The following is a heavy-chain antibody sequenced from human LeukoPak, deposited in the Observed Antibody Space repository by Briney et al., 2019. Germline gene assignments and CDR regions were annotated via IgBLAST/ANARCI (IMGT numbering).Heavy chain of an antibody. CDR2: IYYSGST. Sequence: PLETLSLTCTVSGGSISSSSYYWGWIRQPPGKGLEWIGSIYYSGSTYYNPSLKSRVTISVDTSKNQFSLKLSSVTAADTAVYYCAGGMFPVRGFGELFYWFDPWGQGTLVTVSS. D-gene: IGHD3-10*01. CDR3: AGGMFPVRGFGELFYWFDP. J-gene: IGHJ5*02. CDR1: GGSISSSSYY. V-gene: IGHV4-39*01.